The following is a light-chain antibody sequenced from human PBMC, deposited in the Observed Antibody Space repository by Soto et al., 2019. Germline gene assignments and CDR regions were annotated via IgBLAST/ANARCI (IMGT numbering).Light chain of an antibody. CDR2: SAS. CDR3: PQENNYPLT. V-gene: IGKV1-6*01. Sequence: IQMTQSPSSLSASVGDRVTITCRASQGVRDDVGWYQQKPGKAPKLLIYSASTLQSGVPSRFSGSGSGTDFTLSFCCLQAKDFATYYRPQENNYPLTFGGETKVDIK. CDR1: QGVRDD. J-gene: IGKJ4*01.